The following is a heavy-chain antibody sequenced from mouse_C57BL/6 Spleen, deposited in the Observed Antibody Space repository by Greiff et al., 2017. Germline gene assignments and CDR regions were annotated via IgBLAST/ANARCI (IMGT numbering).Heavy chain of an antibody. CDR1: VYTFTSYW. J-gene: IGHJ2*01. CDR2: IHPNSGST. D-gene: IGHD1-1*01. CDR3: ARCPYYGSSLFDY. V-gene: IGHV1-64*01. Sequence: QVQLQQPGAELVKPGASVKLSCKASVYTFTSYWMHWVKPRPGQGLEWIGMIHPNSGSTNYNEKFKSKATLPVDKYSSTAYMQLSSLPSEDSAVYYCARCPYYGSSLFDYWGQGTTLTVSS.